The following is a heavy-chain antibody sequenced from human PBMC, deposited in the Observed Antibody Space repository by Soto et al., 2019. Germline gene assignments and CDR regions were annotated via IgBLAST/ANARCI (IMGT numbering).Heavy chain of an antibody. CDR1: GGSISSGGYY. J-gene: IGHJ6*03. Sequence: PSETLSLTCTVSGGSISSGGYYWSWIRQHPGKGLEWIGYIYYSGSTYYNPSLKSRVTISVDTSKNQFSLKLSSVTAADTAVYYCARAGNGYFDWLSYYYYYMDVWGKGTTVTVSS. D-gene: IGHD3-9*01. CDR2: IYYSGST. CDR3: ARAGNGYFDWLSYYYYYMDV. V-gene: IGHV4-31*03.